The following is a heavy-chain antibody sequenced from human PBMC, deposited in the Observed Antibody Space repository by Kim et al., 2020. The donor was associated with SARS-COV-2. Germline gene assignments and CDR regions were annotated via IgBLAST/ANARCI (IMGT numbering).Heavy chain of an antibody. V-gene: IGHV4-59*08. J-gene: IGHJ3*01. CDR2: IYDSGKT. CDR1: GGSVSNYH. Sequence: SETLSLTCTVSGGSVSNYHWSWIRQSPGKRLEWIGYIYDSGKTKYNPSLESRVTISVDTSKNQFSLKLSSGTAADTAVYYCAGSEQYLVLAFDFWGQGT. D-gene: IGHD4-4*01. CDR3: AGSEQYLVLAFDF.